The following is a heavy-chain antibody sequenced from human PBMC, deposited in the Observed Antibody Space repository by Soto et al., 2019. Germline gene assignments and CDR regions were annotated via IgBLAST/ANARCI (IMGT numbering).Heavy chain of an antibody. CDR1: GFTFSSYG. V-gene: IGHV3-30*18. J-gene: IGHJ6*02. Sequence: PGGSLRLSCAASGFTFSSYGMHWVRQAPGKGLEWVAVISYDGSNKYYADSVKGRFTISRDNSKNTLYLQMNSLRAEDTAVYYCAKDFRSGFLMRYYYGMDVWGQGTTVTVS. CDR3: AKDFRSGFLMRYYYGMDV. D-gene: IGHD6-19*01. CDR2: ISYDGSNK.